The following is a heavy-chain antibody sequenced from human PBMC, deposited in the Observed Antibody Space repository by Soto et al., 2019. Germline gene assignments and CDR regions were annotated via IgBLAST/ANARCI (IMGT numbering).Heavy chain of an antibody. CDR3: ASGVSSSLPFDY. V-gene: IGHV1-8*01. J-gene: IGHJ4*02. Sequence: ASVKVSCKASGYTFTSYDINWVRQATGQGLEWMGWMNPNSGNTGYAQKFQGRVTMTRNTSISTAYMELSSLRFEDTAVYYCASGVSSSLPFDYWGQGTLVTVSS. D-gene: IGHD6-6*01. CDR2: MNPNSGNT. CDR1: GYTFTSYD.